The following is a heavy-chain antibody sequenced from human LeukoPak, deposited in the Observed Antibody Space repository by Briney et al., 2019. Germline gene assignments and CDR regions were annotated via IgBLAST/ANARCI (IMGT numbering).Heavy chain of an antibody. CDR2: INPNSGGT. V-gene: IGHV1-2*02. J-gene: IGHJ5*02. Sequence: ASVKVSCRASGYSFTDKYMHWLRQAPGQGLEWMGWINPNSGGTNYAQKFQGRVTMTTDKSMSTAYMELSRLTSDDTAVYYCARAGGRSWLDHWGQGTLVTVSS. CDR1: GYSFTDKY. CDR3: ARAGGRSWLDH.